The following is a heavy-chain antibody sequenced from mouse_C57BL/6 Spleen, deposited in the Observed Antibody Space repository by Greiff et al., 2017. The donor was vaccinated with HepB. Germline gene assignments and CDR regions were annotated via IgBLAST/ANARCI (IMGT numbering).Heavy chain of an antibody. CDR3: ARGTGTWYFDV. V-gene: IGHV14-2*01. CDR1: GFNIKDYY. Sequence: VQLQQSGAELVKPGASVKLSCTASGFNIKDYYMHWVKQRTEQGLEWIGRIDPEDGETKYAPKFQGKATITADTSSNTAYLKLSSLTSEDTAVYYCARGTGTWYFDVWGTGTTVTVSS. J-gene: IGHJ1*03. CDR2: IDPEDGET. D-gene: IGHD4-1*01.